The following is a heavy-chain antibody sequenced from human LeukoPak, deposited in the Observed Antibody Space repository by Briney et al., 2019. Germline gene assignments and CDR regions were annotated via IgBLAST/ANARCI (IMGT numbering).Heavy chain of an antibody. V-gene: IGHV3-33*01. CDR3: AAASGYSYFEH. CDR1: GFTFNNYG. D-gene: IGHD6-13*01. J-gene: IGHJ1*01. CDR2: IWFDGSNT. Sequence: GGSLRLSCAASGFTFNNYGMHWVRQAPGKGLEWVGVIWFDGSNTRYADSVKGRFTISRDDSKNTVYLQMNSLRVEDTAVYYCAAASGYSYFEHWGQGTLVIVSS.